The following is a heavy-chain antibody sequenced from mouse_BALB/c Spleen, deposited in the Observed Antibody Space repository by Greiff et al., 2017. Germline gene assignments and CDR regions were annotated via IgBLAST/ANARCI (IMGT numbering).Heavy chain of an antibody. V-gene: IGHV1-14*01. J-gene: IGHJ1*01. CDR3: ARRGTIYWYFDV. CDR1: GYTFTSYV. Sequence: VQLKQSGPELVKPGASVKMSCKASGYTFTSYVMHWVKQKPGQGLEWIGYINPYNDGTKYNEKFKGKATLTSDKSSSTAYMELSSLTSEDSAVYYCARRGTIYWYFDVWGAGTTVTVSS. CDR2: INPYNDGT. D-gene: IGHD1-1*02.